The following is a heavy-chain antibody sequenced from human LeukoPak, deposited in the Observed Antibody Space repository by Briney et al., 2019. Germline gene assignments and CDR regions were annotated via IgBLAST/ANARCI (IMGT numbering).Heavy chain of an antibody. CDR3: TRWNDDGDQTDAFDI. D-gene: IGHD4-17*01. Sequence: GGSLTLTCTASGFTFGDYAMSWFRQAPGKGLEWVGFIRSKAYGEPTEYAASVICRVTISREDSKSSAYLQMNSLKSEDTAVYYCTRWNDDGDQTDAFDIWGQGTMVTVSS. CDR2: IRSKAYGEPT. CDR1: GFTFGDYA. V-gene: IGHV3-49*03. J-gene: IGHJ3*02.